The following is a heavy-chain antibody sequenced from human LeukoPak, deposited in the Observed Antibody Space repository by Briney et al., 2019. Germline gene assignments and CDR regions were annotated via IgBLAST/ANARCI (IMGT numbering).Heavy chain of an antibody. J-gene: IGHJ4*02. CDR3: AGHHPRNTVNF. V-gene: IGHV4-59*08. CDR2: ISDIGSI. CDR1: GGSISSYY. Sequence: PSETLSLTCTVSGGSISSYYWSWIRQPPGKGLEWIAYISDIGSINYNPSLKSRVTISLETSKNQFSLKLSSVTAADTAVYYCAGHHPRNTVNFWGQGTLVTVSS. D-gene: IGHD2/OR15-2a*01.